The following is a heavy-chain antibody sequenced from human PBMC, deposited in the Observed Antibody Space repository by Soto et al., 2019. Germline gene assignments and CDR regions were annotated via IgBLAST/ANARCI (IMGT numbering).Heavy chain of an antibody. CDR3: ARVPDV. CDR2: IYHSGST. J-gene: IGHJ6*02. Sequence: SETLSLTCGVSGGSISSGGYSWSWMRQPPGKGLEWIGYIYHSGSTYYNPSLKSRVTISVDRSKNQFSLKLSSVTAADTAVYYCARVPDVWGQGTTVTVSS. V-gene: IGHV4-30-2*01. CDR1: GGSISSGGYS.